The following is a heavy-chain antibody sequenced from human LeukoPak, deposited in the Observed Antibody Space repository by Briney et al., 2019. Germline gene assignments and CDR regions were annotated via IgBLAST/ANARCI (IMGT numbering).Heavy chain of an antibody. CDR1: GGSISSYY. V-gene: IGHV4-59*08. CDR3: AHGIGDYYYGMDV. D-gene: IGHD1-26*01. CDR2: IYYSGST. J-gene: IGHJ6*02. Sequence: PSETLSLTCTVSGGSISSYYWSWIRQPPGKGLEWIGYIYYSGSTNYNPSLKSRVTISVDTSKNQFSLKLSSVTAADTAVYYCAHGIGDYYYGMDVWGHGTTVTVSS.